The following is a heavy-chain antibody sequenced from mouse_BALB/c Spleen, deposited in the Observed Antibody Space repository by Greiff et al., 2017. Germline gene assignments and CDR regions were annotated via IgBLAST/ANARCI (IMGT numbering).Heavy chain of an antibody. CDR2: ISDGGSYT. Sequence: EVKVEESGGGLVKPGGSLKLSCAASGFTFSDYYMYWVRQTPEKRLEWVATISDGGSYTYYPDSVKGRFTISRDNAKNNLYLQMSSLKSEDTAMYYCAREDDYDEAWFAYWGQGTLVTVSA. CDR3: AREDDYDEAWFAY. CDR1: GFTFSDYY. J-gene: IGHJ3*01. V-gene: IGHV5-4*02. D-gene: IGHD2-4*01.